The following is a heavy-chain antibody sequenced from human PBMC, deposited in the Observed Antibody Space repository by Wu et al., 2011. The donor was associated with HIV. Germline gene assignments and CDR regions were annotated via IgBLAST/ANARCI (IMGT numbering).Heavy chain of an antibody. Sequence: QVQLVQSGAEVKKPGASVKVSCKASGYTFTSYYMHWVRQAPGQGLEWMGIINPSGGSTSYAQKFQGRITMTRDTSTSTVYMELSSLRSEDTAVYYCAERSPPHDADIVATDAFDIWGQGQWSPSLQ. CDR3: AERSPPHDADIVATDAFDI. J-gene: IGHJ3*02. V-gene: IGHV1-46*01. CDR1: GYTFTSYY. CDR2: INPSGGST. D-gene: IGHD5-12*01.